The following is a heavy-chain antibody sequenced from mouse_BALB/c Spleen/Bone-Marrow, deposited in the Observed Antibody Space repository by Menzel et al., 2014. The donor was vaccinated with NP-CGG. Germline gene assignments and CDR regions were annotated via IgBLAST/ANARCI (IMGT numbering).Heavy chain of an antibody. CDR2: ISSGSSTX. D-gene: IGHD2-4*01. CDR1: GFTFSSFG. Sequence: VQLKQSGGGLVQPGGSRKVSCAASGFTFSSFGMHWVRQAPEKGLEWVAYISSGSSTXYYADTVKGRFTISRDNPKNTLFLQMTSLRSEDTAMYYCARSTMITTGYYYAMDYWGQGTSVTVSS. V-gene: IGHV5-17*02. J-gene: IGHJ4*01. CDR3: ARSTMITTGYYYAMDY.